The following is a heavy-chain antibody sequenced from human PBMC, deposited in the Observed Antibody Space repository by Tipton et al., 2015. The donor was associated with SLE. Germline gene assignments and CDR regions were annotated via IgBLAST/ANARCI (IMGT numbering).Heavy chain of an antibody. CDR3: ASGHYSGTYEVVDY. J-gene: IGHJ4*01. Sequence: QSGPEVKKPGASVMVSCKVTGYIFTTYGVKWVRQAPEQGLEWMGWISVYNDNTNYAQNLQGRVIMTTDTSTNTAYMELRSLRSDDTAVYYCASGHYSGTYEVVDYCGQANLMTVSS. D-gene: IGHD1-26*01. CDR2: ISVYNDNT. CDR1: GYIFTTYG. V-gene: IGHV1-18*01.